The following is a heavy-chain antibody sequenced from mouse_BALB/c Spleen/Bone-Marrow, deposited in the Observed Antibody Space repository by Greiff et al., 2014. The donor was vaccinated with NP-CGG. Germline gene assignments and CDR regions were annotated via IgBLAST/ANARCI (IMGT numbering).Heavy chain of an antibody. CDR1: GFSLTSYG. V-gene: IGHV2-4*02. J-gene: IGHJ3*01. CDR2: IRSGGSK. Sequence: QVQLQQSGPGLVQPSQSLSITCTVSGFSLTSYGVHWVRQPPGKGLEWLGVIRSGGSKDYNAAFISRLSISKDNSKSQVFFKMNSLQADDTAIYVCARNKATLYGTSSWFAYWGQGTLVTVSA. CDR3: ARNKATLYGTSSWFAY. D-gene: IGHD1-1*01.